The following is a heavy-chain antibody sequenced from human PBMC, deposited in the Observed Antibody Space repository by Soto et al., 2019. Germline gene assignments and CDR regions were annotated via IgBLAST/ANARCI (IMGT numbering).Heavy chain of an antibody. J-gene: IGHJ6*02. CDR1: GFSLHSSGVG. Sequence: QITLKESGPTLVKPTQTLTLTCSFSGFSLHSSGVGVAWIRQPPGKALECLGLIYWDDDKRYSPYVKSRLTLTKDAFKNQVAVTMTNMAPVDTGTSYWAHWDSKNGVDVWGQGTTVRVSS. CDR3: AHWDSKNGVDV. D-gene: IGHD4-4*01. CDR2: IYWDDDK. V-gene: IGHV2-5*02.